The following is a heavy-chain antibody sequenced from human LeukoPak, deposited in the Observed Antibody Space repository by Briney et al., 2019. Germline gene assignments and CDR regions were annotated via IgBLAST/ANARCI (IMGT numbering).Heavy chain of an antibody. J-gene: IGHJ4*02. Sequence: PSETLSLTCTVSGGSISSSSYYCGWIRQPPGKGLEWIGSIYYSGSTYYNPSLKSRVTISVDTSKNQFSLKLSSVTAADTAVYYCARRRVPMPPVVAATPPVDYWGQGTLVTVSS. CDR2: IYYSGST. D-gene: IGHD2-15*01. V-gene: IGHV4-39*01. CDR3: ARRRVPMPPVVAATPPVDY. CDR1: GGSISSSSYY.